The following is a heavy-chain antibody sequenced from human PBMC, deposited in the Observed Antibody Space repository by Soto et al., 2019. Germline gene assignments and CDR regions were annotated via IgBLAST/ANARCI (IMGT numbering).Heavy chain of an antibody. Sequence: GSLRLSCAASGFTFSDYYMAWIRQAPGRGLEWISFISGNGRSTRYADSVKGRFIISRDDAKSELYLQLNDLRAEDTAMYYCARGGLEPFDHWGQGALVTVSS. CDR2: ISGNGRST. D-gene: IGHD1-1*01. CDR3: ARGGLEPFDH. CDR1: GFTFSDYY. V-gene: IGHV3-11*06. J-gene: IGHJ4*02.